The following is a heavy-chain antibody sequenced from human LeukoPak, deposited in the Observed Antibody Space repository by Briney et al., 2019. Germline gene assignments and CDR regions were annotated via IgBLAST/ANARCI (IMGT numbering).Heavy chain of an antibody. J-gene: IGHJ2*01. Sequence: KPSETLSLTCTVSGGSISSYYWSWIRQPPGKGREWIGYIYYSGSTNYNPSLKSRVTISVDTSKNQFSLKPSSVTAADTAVYYCARGGAVTTLWYFDLWGRGTLVTVSS. D-gene: IGHD4-17*01. CDR2: IYYSGST. V-gene: IGHV4-59*01. CDR3: ARGGAVTTLWYFDL. CDR1: GGSISSYY.